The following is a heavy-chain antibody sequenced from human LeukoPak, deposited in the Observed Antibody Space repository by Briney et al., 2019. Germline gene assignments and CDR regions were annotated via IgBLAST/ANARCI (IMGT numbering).Heavy chain of an antibody. Sequence: KPSETLSLTCTVSGGSIRSAGYYWSWIRQHPGKGLEWIGYIYYSGSTYYNPSLKSRVTISEDTSKNQFSLKLSSVTAADTAVYYCARDAEYYYGSGNYSSGIDVWGQGTTVTVSS. D-gene: IGHD3-10*01. CDR3: ARDAEYYYGSGNYSSGIDV. CDR1: GGSIRSAGYY. V-gene: IGHV4-31*03. CDR2: IYYSGST. J-gene: IGHJ6*02.